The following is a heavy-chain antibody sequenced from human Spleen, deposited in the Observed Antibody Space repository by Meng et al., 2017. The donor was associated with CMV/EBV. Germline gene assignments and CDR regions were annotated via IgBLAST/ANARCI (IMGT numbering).Heavy chain of an antibody. CDR3: AKANDSSGYSGLFDY. V-gene: IGHV3-23*01. Sequence: GESLKISCAASGFTFSSYAMSWVRQAPGKGLEWVSAISGSGGSTYYADSVKGRFTISRDNSKNTLYLQMNSLRAEDTAVYYCAKANDSSGYSGLFDYWGQGTLVTVSS. CDR2: ISGSGGST. J-gene: IGHJ4*02. CDR1: GFTFSSYA. D-gene: IGHD3-22*01.